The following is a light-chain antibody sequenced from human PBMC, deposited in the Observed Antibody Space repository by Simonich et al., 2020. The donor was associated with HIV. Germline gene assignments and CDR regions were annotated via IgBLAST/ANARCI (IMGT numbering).Light chain of an antibody. CDR2: LGS. J-gene: IGKJ2*01. V-gene: IGKV2-28*01. Sequence: DIVMTQSPLSLPVTPGEPASISCRSSQSLLHSNGYNSLDWYLQKPGQSPQLLIYLGSNRASGVPDRISGRGSGTDFTLKISRVEAEDVGVHYCMQALQTPTYTFGQGTKLEIK. CDR3: MQALQTPTYT. CDR1: QSLLHSNGYNS.